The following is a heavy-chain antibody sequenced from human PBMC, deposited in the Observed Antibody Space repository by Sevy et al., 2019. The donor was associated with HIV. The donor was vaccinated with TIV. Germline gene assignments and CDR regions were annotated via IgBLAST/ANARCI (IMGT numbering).Heavy chain of an antibody. J-gene: IGHJ4*02. D-gene: IGHD3-3*02. Sequence: GGSLRLSXTTSXXXFGDYAMGWFRQAPGKGLEWVGFIRTTASGGTTDYAASVKGTFIISRDDSKSIAYLQMNSLKTEDTAVYYCTRSXSVTXYXHXXGQGTLVTVSS. V-gene: IGHV3-49*03. CDR1: XXXFGDYA. CDR3: TRSXSVTXYXHX. CDR2: IRTTASGGTT.